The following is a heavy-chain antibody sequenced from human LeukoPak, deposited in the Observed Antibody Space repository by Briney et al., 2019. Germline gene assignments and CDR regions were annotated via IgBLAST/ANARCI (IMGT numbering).Heavy chain of an antibody. V-gene: IGHV3-30*04. CDR2: ISYDGSNK. CDR3: ASADFYGSGRHHSGSCDY. CDR1: GFTFSYYA. Sequence: PGTSLRLSCAASGFTFSYYAMHWVRQAPGKGLEWVAVISYDGSNKYYADSVKGRFTISRDNSKNTLFLQLNSLRAEDTAVYYCASADFYGSGRHHSGSCDYWGQGTLDTVFS. J-gene: IGHJ4*02. D-gene: IGHD3-10*01.